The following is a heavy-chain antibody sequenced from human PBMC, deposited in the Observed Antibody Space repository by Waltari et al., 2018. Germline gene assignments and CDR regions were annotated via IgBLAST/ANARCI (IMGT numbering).Heavy chain of an antibody. CDR2: INHSGST. V-gene: IGHV4-34*01. CDR3: ARVGRIMITFGGVISSPYYFDY. J-gene: IGHJ4*02. CDR1: GGSFSGYY. D-gene: IGHD3-16*02. Sequence: QVQLQQWGAGLLKHSGTLSLTCAVDGGSFSGYYWSWIRQPPGTGLGWIGKINHSGSTNYNPSLKSRVTISVDTSKNQFSLKLSSVTAADTAVYYCARVGRIMITFGGVISSPYYFDYWGQGTLVTVSS.